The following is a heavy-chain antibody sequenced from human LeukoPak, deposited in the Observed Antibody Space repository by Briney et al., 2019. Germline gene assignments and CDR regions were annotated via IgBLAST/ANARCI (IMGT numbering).Heavy chain of an antibody. CDR3: ARGPLITIFGVVTQYYFDY. CDR1: GYTFTGYY. V-gene: IGHV1-2*02. D-gene: IGHD3-3*01. CDR2: INPNSGGT. J-gene: IGHJ4*02. Sequence: ASVKVSCKASGYTFTGYYMHWVRQAPGQGLEWMGWINPNSGGTNYAQKLQGRVTMTTDTSTSTAYMGLRSLRSDDTAVYYCARGPLITIFGVVTQYYFDYWGQGTLVTVSS.